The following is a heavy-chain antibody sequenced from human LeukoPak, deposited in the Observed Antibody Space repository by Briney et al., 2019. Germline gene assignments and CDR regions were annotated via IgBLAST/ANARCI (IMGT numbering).Heavy chain of an antibody. CDR3: AGSFTLIIPDH. CDR2: IYSGGRT. Sequence: GGSLRLSCTASGFTVSFNYMTWVRQAPGKGLEWVSAIYSGGRTYYADSVKGRFTISRDNSKNTLYLQMNSLRAEDTAVYYCAGSFTLIIPDHWGQGTLVTVSS. D-gene: IGHD3-22*01. V-gene: IGHV3-53*01. CDR1: GFTVSFNY. J-gene: IGHJ5*02.